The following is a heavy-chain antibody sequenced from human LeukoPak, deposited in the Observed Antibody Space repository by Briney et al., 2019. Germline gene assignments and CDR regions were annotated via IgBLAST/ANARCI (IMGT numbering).Heavy chain of an antibody. V-gene: IGHV1-69*13. D-gene: IGHD1-1*01. CDR2: IIPIFGTA. Sequence: SVKVSCKASGGTFSSYAISWVRQAPGQGPEWMGGIIPIFGTANYAQKFQGRVTITADESTSTAYMELSSLRSEDTAVYYCARDLTTGTTGGGYWGQGTLVTVSS. J-gene: IGHJ4*02. CDR3: ARDLTTGTTGGGY. CDR1: GGTFSSYA.